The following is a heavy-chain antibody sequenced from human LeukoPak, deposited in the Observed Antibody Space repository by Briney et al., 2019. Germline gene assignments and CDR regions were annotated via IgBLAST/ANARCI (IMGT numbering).Heavy chain of an antibody. Sequence: ASVKVSCKASGYSFTTYYMHWVRQAPGQGLEWMGIINPTGGSTNHAQKFEGRVTMTRDTSTSTVYMELSSLRSEDTAMYYCARERYCSGGNCFVTYYYGMDVWGQGTTVTVSS. D-gene: IGHD2-15*01. CDR2: INPTGGST. CDR3: ARERYCSGGNCFVTYYYGMDV. V-gene: IGHV1-46*01. CDR1: GYSFTTYY. J-gene: IGHJ6*02.